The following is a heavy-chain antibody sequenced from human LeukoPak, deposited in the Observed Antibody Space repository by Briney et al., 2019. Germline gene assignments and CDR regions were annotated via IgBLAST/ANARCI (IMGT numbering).Heavy chain of an antibody. Sequence: GGSLRLSCAASGFTFSSYGMHWVRQAPGKGLEWVAVIWHDGSNKYYADSVKDRFTISRDNSKNTLYLQMNSLRAEDTAVYYCARPTYSGSYYWFDYWGQGTLVTVSS. CDR2: IWHDGSNK. CDR3: ARPTYSGSYYWFDY. V-gene: IGHV3-33*01. J-gene: IGHJ4*02. D-gene: IGHD1-26*01. CDR1: GFTFSSYG.